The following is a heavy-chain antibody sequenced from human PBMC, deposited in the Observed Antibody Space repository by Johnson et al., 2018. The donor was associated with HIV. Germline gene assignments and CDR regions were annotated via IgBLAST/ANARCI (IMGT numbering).Heavy chain of an antibody. CDR1: GFTFTGNY. CDR2: IFSVGNT. J-gene: IGHJ3*02. Sequence: EVQLVESGGGLVQPGGSLRLSCAASGFTFTGNYPSWVRQAPGKGLERVPVIFSVGNTYYADSVKGRFTISRDNSKNMLYLQMNRLRPEDTAVYYCARDGRDLATRGGFDIWGPGTVVTVSS. CDR3: ARDGRDLATRGGFDI. V-gene: IGHV3-66*02. D-gene: IGHD5-24*01.